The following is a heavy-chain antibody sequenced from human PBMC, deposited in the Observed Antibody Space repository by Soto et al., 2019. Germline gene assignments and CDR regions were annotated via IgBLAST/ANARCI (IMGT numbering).Heavy chain of an antibody. CDR1: GFTFSSYA. CDR3: AKETVAGGVGYYFDY. Sequence: LRLSCAASGFTFSSYAMSWVRQAPGQGPEWVSAISGSGGSTHYADSVKGRFTISRDNSKNTLYLQMNSLRAEDTAVYYCAKETVAGGVGYYFDYWGQGTLVTVSS. CDR2: ISGSGGST. D-gene: IGHD6-19*01. J-gene: IGHJ4*02. V-gene: IGHV3-23*01.